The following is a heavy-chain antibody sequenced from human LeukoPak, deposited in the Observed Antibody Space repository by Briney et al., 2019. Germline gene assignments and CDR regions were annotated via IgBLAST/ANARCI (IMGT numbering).Heavy chain of an antibody. Sequence: ASVKVSCKASGYTFTNYDINWVRQATGHGLEWMGWMNPTSGSTNSAQKFQGRVTISRNTSISTAYLELSSLRSEDTAVYYCARDAREVSPGAGQNYYYYYYMDVWGKGTTVTVSS. V-gene: IGHV1-8*03. CDR3: ARDAREVSPGAGQNYYYYYYMDV. D-gene: IGHD3-16*02. CDR2: MNPTSGST. J-gene: IGHJ6*03. CDR1: GYTFTNYD.